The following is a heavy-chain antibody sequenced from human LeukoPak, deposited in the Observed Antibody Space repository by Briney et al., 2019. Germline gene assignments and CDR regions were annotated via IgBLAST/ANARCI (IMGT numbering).Heavy chain of an antibody. V-gene: IGHV1-2*02. Sequence: ASVKVSCKASGYTFTGYYMHWVRQAPGQGLEWMGWINPNSGGTSYAQKFQGRVTMTRDTSISTAYMELSRLRSDDTAVYYCARVGGDEGWYVRWGQGTLVTVSS. CDR1: GYTFTGYY. CDR2: INPNSGGT. D-gene: IGHD2-15*01. J-gene: IGHJ4*02. CDR3: ARVGGDEGWYVR.